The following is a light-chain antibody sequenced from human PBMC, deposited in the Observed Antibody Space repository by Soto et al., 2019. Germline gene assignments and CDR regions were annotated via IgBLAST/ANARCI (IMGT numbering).Light chain of an antibody. V-gene: IGKV3-15*01. Sequence: VMTQSPVTLSVTPGEGVTLSCRASQNIGTKLAWYQHIPGQAPRLLIYAASTRATGIPVRFSGSGSGTDFSLSITGLQSEDSALYYCHQYDNRWTFGQGTKVDIK. CDR3: HQYDNRWT. CDR1: QNIGTK. J-gene: IGKJ1*01. CDR2: AAS.